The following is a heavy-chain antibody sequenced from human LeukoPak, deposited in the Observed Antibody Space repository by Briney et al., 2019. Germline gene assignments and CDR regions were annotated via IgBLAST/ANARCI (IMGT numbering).Heavy chain of an antibody. CDR1: GYTFTSYY. CDR3: ARLLKTYCSGGSCGLGY. D-gene: IGHD2-15*01. CDR2: INPNSGGT. J-gene: IGHJ4*02. V-gene: IGHV1-2*02. Sequence: GASVKVSCKASGYTFTSYYMHWVRQAPGQGLEWMGWINPNSGGTNYAQKFQGRVTMTRDTSISTAYMELSRLRSDDTAVYYCARLLKTYCSGGSCGLGYWGQGTLVTVSS.